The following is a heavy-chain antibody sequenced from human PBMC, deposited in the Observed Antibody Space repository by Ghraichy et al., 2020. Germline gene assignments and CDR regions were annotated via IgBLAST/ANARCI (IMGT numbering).Heavy chain of an antibody. V-gene: IGHV1-2*02. J-gene: IGHJ4*02. CDR2: IHPNSGGT. CDR1: GYTFNGYY. Sequence: ASVKVSCKASGYTFNGYYMNWVRQAPGQGLEWMGWIHPNSGGTNYAQKFQGRVTMTRNTSISTVYMELRRLRFDDTAVYYCARERVKPTYYFDSSASDYWGQGTLGTVAT. CDR3: ARERVKPTYYFDSSASDY. D-gene: IGHD3-22*01.